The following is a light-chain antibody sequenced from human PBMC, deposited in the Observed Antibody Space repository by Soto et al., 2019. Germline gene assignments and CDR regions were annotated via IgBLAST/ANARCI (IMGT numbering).Light chain of an antibody. CDR1: SSDVGFYNY. V-gene: IGLV2-14*01. CDR3: SSYSISTAYL. J-gene: IGLJ1*01. Sequence: SVLTQPASVSGSPGQSIAISCTGSSSDVGFYNYISWYQQHPGKVPKLIIYEVTNRPSGVSNRFSGSKSGNTASLTISGLQAEDEADYFCSSYSISTAYLFGTGTKVTVL. CDR2: EVT.